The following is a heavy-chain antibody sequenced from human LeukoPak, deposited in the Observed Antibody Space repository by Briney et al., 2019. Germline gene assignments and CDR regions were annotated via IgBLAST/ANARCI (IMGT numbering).Heavy chain of an antibody. CDR1: GYTFTGYY. J-gene: IGHJ4*02. D-gene: IGHD2-15*01. CDR2: INPNSGGT. CDR3: ARDLSWVVVAAGFDY. V-gene: IGHV1-2*02. Sequence: ASVKVSCKASGYTFTGYYMHWVRQAPGQGLEWMGWINPNSGGTNYARKFQGRVTMTRDTSISTAYMELSRLRSDDTAVYYCARDLSWVVVAAGFDYWGQGTLVTVSS.